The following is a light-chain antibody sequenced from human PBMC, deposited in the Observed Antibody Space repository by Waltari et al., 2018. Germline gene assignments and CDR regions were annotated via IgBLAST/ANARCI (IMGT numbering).Light chain of an antibody. CDR3: CSYAGSYTWV. CDR2: DVN. CDR1: GSDVGGYAY. J-gene: IGLJ1*01. V-gene: IGLV2-11*01. Sequence: QSALTQPRPASGSPGQSVTISCTRTGSDVGGYAYVSWYQQNPGKAPKLMVFDVNRRPSGVPDRFSGSKSGNTASLTISGLQAEDEADYYCCSYAGSYTWVFGTGTKVTVL.